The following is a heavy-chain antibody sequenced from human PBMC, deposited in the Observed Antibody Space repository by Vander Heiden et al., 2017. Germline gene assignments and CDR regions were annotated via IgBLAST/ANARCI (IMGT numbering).Heavy chain of an antibody. CDR2: IWYDGSNK. J-gene: IGHJ4*02. Sequence: QVQLVESGGGVVQPGRSLRLSCAASGFTFSSDDMHWLRQAPGKGLEWVAIIWYDGSNKYSADSVKGRFTISRDNSKNTLYLQMNSLRAEDTAVYYCARKGGNSGVDYWGQGTLVTVSS. CDR1: GFTFSSDD. CDR3: ARKGGNSGVDY. V-gene: IGHV3-33*01. D-gene: IGHD2-21*02.